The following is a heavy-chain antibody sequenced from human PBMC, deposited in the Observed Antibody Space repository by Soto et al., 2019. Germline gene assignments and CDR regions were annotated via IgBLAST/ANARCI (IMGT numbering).Heavy chain of an antibody. CDR2: IIPILGIA. J-gene: IGHJ3*02. V-gene: IGHV1-69*02. Sequence: QVQLVQSGAEVKKHGSSVKVSCKASGGTFSSYTISWVRQAPGQGLEWMGRIIPILGIANYAQKFQGRVTITADKSTSTAYMELSSLRSEDTAVYYCARCYSSDCPDAFDIWGQGTMVTVSS. CDR1: GGTFSSYT. D-gene: IGHD6-19*01. CDR3: ARCYSSDCPDAFDI.